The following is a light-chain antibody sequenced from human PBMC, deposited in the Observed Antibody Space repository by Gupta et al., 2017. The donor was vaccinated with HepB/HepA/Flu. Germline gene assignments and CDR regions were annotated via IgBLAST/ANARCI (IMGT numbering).Light chain of an antibody. J-gene: IGKJ1*01. CDR3: HQNENLPPWT. Sequence: DIQMTQSPSSLSASVGDRVTITCQASQDISKYLISHHQKPGKTPKFLIYDASNWETGVPSRFSGSRFGKDFTFTISSRQQEDSAAYYCHQNENLPPWTLSQGTKVEIK. CDR2: DAS. CDR1: QDISKY. V-gene: IGKV1-33*01.